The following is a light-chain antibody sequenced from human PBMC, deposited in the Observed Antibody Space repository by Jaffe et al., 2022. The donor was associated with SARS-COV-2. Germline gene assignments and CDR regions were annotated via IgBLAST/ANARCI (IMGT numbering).Light chain of an antibody. Sequence: QSVLTQSPSVSAAPGQKVTISCSGSSSNIGKNYVSWYQQLPGTAPKFLIYEDKKRPSGIPDRFSGSRSGTSATLDITGLQTGDEAHYYCGVWDSSLNVVVFGGGTKLTVL. CDR1: SSNIGKNY. V-gene: IGLV1-51*02. CDR2: EDK. J-gene: IGLJ3*02. CDR3: GVWDSSLNVVV.